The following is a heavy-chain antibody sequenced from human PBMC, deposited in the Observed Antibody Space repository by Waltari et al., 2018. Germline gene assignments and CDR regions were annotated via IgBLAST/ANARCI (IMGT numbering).Heavy chain of an antibody. CDR2: IYYSGST. J-gene: IGHJ3*02. Sequence: QVQLQESGPGLVKPSETLSLTCTVPGGSISSYYWRWIRQPPGTGLEWIGYIYYSGSTNYNPSLKSRVTISVDTSKNQFSLKLSSVTAADTAVYYCARVARAVVVPAAMALGYAFDIWGQGTMVTVSS. V-gene: IGHV4-59*01. CDR3: ARVARAVVVPAAMALGYAFDI. D-gene: IGHD2-2*01. CDR1: GGSISSYY.